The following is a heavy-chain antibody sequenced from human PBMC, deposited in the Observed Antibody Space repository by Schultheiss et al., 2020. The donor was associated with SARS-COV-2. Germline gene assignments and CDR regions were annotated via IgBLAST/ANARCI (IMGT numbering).Heavy chain of an antibody. D-gene: IGHD5-12*01. V-gene: IGHV3-48*03. Sequence: GGSLRLSCAASGFTFSSYEMNWVRQAPGKGLEWVSYISSSGSTIYYADSVKGRFTISRDNAKNSLYLQMDNLRAEDTAVYYCARVQATAFDIWGQGTMVTVSS. CDR2: ISSSGSTI. J-gene: IGHJ3*02. CDR1: GFTFSSYE. CDR3: ARVQATAFDI.